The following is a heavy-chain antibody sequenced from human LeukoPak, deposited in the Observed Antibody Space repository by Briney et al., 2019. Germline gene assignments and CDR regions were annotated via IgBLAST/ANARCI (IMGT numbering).Heavy chain of an antibody. Sequence: QTGGSLRLSCAASGFTFSSYGMHWVRQAPGKGLEWVAFIRYDGSNKYYADSVKGRFTISRDNSKNTLYLQMNSLRAEDTAVYYCAKDLGDYFDYWGQGTLVTVSS. V-gene: IGHV3-30*02. CDR1: GFTFSSYG. CDR3: AKDLGDYFDY. D-gene: IGHD7-27*01. J-gene: IGHJ4*02. CDR2: IRYDGSNK.